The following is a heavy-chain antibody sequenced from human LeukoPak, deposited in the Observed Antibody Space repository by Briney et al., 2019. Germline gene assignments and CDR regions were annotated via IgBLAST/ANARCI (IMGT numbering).Heavy chain of an antibody. D-gene: IGHD3-10*01. V-gene: IGHV4-59*08. J-gene: IGHJ3*02. CDR2: FYNSGRS. CDR3: ARQPMVRGVPNAFDI. Sequence: SETLSLTCTVSDDSISDYYRGWIRQPPGKGLEWIGYFYNSGRSTYNPSLKSRVTISVDTSKNQFSLKLSSVTAADTAVYYCARQPMVRGVPNAFDIWGQGTMVTVSS. CDR1: DDSISDYY.